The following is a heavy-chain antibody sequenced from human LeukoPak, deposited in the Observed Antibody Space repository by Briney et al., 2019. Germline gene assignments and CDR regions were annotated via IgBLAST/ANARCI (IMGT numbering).Heavy chain of an antibody. CDR2: IRSKAYGGTT. V-gene: IGHV3-49*03. D-gene: IGHD3-22*01. CDR1: GFTFGDYA. Sequence: AGGSLRLYCTASGFTFGDYAMSWFRQAPGKGLEWVGFIRSKAYGGTTEYAASVKGRFTISRDDSKSIAYLQMNSLKTEDTAVYYCTRDETITMIVDSWGQGTLVTVSS. J-gene: IGHJ4*02. CDR3: TRDETITMIVDS.